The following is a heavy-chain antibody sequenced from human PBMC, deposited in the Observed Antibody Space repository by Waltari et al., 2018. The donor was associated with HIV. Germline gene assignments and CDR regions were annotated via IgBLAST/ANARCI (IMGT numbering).Heavy chain of an antibody. CDR1: GFSPTGYY. J-gene: IGHJ3*01. CDR3: ARQMTFYDAFDV. CDR2: IYSNTGDT. Sequence: QVQMVQSGAEVKKPGASVKVPCKTSGFSPTGYYIHWVRQAPGQGLEWMGWIYSNTGDTNYGLQFEGRVTMTRDTSMRTAYMELRTLRSDDTALYYCARQMTFYDAFDVWGQGTVVTVSS. V-gene: IGHV1-2*02.